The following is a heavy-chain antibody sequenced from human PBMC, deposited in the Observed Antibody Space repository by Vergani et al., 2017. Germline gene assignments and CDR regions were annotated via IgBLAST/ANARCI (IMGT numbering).Heavy chain of an antibody. Sequence: QVQLVESGGGLVKPGGSLRLSCAASGFTFSDYYMSWIRQAPGKGLEWVSYISSSSSYTNYADSVKGRFTISRDNAKNSLYLQMNSLRAEDTAVYYCAREFIAVAGTEGANYFDYWGQGTLVTVSS. CDR3: AREFIAVAGTEGANYFDY. CDR2: ISSSSSYT. D-gene: IGHD6-19*01. J-gene: IGHJ4*02. CDR1: GFTFSDYY. V-gene: IGHV3-11*06.